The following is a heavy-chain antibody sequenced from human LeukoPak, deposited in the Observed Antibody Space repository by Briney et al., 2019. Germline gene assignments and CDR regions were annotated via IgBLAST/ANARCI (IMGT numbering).Heavy chain of an antibody. J-gene: IGHJ4*02. CDR1: GGSISSSNYY. CDR2: IYTSEST. V-gene: IGHV4-61*02. CDR3: VRGTLWSGYYANFDY. Sequence: SETLSLTCSVSGGSISSSNYYWSWIRQPAGKGLEWIGRIYTSESTNYNPSLKSRVTISVDTSKNQFSLKLSSVTAADTAVYYCVRGTLWSGYYANFDYWGQGTLVTVSS. D-gene: IGHD3-3*01.